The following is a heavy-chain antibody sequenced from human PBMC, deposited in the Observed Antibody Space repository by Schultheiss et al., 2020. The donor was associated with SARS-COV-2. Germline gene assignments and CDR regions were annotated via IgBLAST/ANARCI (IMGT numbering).Heavy chain of an antibody. V-gene: IGHV4-39*01. Sequence: ESLKISCTVSGGSISRSGYYWGWIRQSPGKGLEWIGSMFYTDNTYYNPPLKSRVTISADTSKNQFSLKLRSVTATDTAVYYCASTSDIVVALASTWGQGTLVTVSS. CDR1: GGSISRSGYY. CDR3: ASTSDIVVALAST. J-gene: IGHJ1*01. CDR2: MFYTDNT. D-gene: IGHD2-15*01.